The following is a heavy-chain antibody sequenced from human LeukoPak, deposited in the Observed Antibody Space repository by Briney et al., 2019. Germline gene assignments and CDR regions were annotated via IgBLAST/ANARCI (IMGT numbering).Heavy chain of an antibody. Sequence: ASVKVSCKASGYTFTSYAMNWVRQSPGQGLEWMGWINTNTGNPTYAQGSTGRFVFSLDTSVSTAYLQISSLKAEDTAVYYCARPKLRWSAYYYMDVWGKGTTVTVSS. J-gene: IGHJ6*03. CDR1: GYTFTSYA. CDR2: INTNTGNP. CDR3: ARPKLRWSAYYYMDV. V-gene: IGHV7-4-1*02. D-gene: IGHD4-23*01.